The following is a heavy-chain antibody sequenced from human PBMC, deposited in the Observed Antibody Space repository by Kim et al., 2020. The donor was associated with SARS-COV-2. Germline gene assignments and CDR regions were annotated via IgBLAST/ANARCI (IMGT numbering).Heavy chain of an antibody. CDR1: GITFGNQG. V-gene: IGHV3-23*01. CDR2: ISGEDGKT. CDR3: LDYHGSGSHGFY. Sequence: GGSLRLSCAASGITFGNQGRTWVRQAPGKWLEWVSSISGEDGKTYYADSVRGRSTISRDNSKNTVYLQLSNMRAEDTATYYCLDYHGSGSHGFYWGQGALVTVSS. D-gene: IGHD3-10*01. J-gene: IGHJ1*01.